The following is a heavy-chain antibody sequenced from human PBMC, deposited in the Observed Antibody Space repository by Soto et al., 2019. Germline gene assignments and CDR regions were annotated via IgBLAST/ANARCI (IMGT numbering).Heavy chain of an antibody. V-gene: IGHV3-30*18. D-gene: IGHD3-22*01. Sequence: QVQLVESGGGVVQPGRSLRLSCAASGFTFSSYGMHWVRQAPGKGLEWVAVISYDGSNKYYADSVKGRFTISRDNSKNTLYLQMNSLRAEDTAVYYCAKDALITMIVVVNTELDYWGQGTLVTVSS. CDR1: GFTFSSYG. J-gene: IGHJ4*02. CDR3: AKDALITMIVVVNTELDY. CDR2: ISYDGSNK.